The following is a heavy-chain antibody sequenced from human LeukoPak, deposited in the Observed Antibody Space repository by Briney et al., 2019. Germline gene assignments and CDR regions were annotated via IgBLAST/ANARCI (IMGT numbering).Heavy chain of an antibody. J-gene: IGHJ6*04. Sequence: ASVKVSCKASGYTFTSYGISWVRQAPGQGLEWMGWISAYNGNTNYAQKLQGRVTMTTDTPTSTAYMELRSLRSDDTAVYYCARDLWPGIAADYYYYYGMDVWGKGTTVTVSS. CDR3: ARDLWPGIAADYYYYYGMDV. D-gene: IGHD6-13*01. CDR2: ISAYNGNT. CDR1: GYTFTSYG. V-gene: IGHV1-18*04.